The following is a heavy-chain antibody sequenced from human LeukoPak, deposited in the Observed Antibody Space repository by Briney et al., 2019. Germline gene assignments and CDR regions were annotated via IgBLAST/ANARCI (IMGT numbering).Heavy chain of an antibody. V-gene: IGHV3-74*01. J-gene: IGHJ4*02. CDR2: INSDGSST. CDR3: ARDFYYDFWSGYYH. CDR1: GFTFSSYW. Sequence: GGSLRLSCAASGFTFSSYWMHWVRQAPGGGLVWVSRINSDGSSTTYADSVKGRFTISRDNAKNTLYPQMNSLRAEDTAVYYCARDFYYDFWSGYYHWGQGTLVTVSS. D-gene: IGHD3-3*01.